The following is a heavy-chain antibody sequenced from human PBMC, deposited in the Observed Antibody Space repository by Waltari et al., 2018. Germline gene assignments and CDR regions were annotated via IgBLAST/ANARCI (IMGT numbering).Heavy chain of an antibody. J-gene: IGHJ4*02. V-gene: IGHV5-51*01. CDR2: IYPGDSDT. CDR1: GYTFTSYW. CDR3: ARCRAAAGSSAFDS. Sequence: AEIRKPGESLKISCKASGYTFTSYWIAWVRQMPWKGLEWMGAIYPGDSDTRYSPSFQGQVSFAADKSSTTAYLQWSSLKASDTAMYYCARCRAAAGSSAFDSWGQGTLITVSS. D-gene: IGHD6-13*01.